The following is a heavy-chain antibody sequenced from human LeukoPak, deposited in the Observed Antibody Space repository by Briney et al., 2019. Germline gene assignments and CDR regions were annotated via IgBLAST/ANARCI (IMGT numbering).Heavy chain of an antibody. J-gene: IGHJ4*02. Sequence: GGSLRLSCAASGFTFSSYWMSWVRQAPGKGLEGVSAISGSGGSTYYADSVKGRFTISRANSKNTMYLQMNSLRAEDTAVYYCAKDRGRYYDFWSSYYFDYWGQGTLVTVSS. V-gene: IGHV3-23*01. D-gene: IGHD3-3*01. CDR2: ISGSGGST. CDR3: AKDRGRYYDFWSSYYFDY. CDR1: GFTFSSYW.